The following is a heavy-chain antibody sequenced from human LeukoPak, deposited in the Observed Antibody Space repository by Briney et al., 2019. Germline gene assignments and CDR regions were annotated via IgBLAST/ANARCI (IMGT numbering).Heavy chain of an antibody. CDR3: ARAPYYYDSSGSYFDY. CDR2: ISSSSSYI. Sequence: GGSLRLSCAASGFTFSSYSMNWVRQAPGKGLEWVSSISSSSSYIYYADSVKGRFTIYRDNAKNSLYLQMNSLRAEDTAVYYCARAPYYYDSSGSYFDYWGQGTLVTVSS. J-gene: IGHJ4*02. CDR1: GFTFSSYS. V-gene: IGHV3-21*01. D-gene: IGHD3-22*01.